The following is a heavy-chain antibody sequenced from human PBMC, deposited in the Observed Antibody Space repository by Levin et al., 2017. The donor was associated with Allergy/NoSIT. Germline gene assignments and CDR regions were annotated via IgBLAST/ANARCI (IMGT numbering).Heavy chain of an antibody. CDR1: GFTFDDYA. Sequence: SLKISCAASGFTFDDYAMHWVRQAPGKGLEWVSGISWNSGSIGYADSVKGRFTISRDNAKNSLYLQMNSLRAEDTALYYCAKDNYYDSSGYYYGEAFDSWGQGTMVTVSS. V-gene: IGHV3-9*01. CDR3: AKDNYYDSSGYYYGEAFDS. J-gene: IGHJ3*02. D-gene: IGHD3-22*01. CDR2: ISWNSGSI.